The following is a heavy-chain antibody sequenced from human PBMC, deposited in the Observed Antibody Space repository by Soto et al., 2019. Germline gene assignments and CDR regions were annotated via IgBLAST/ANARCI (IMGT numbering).Heavy chain of an antibody. CDR1: GYTFTGYS. Sequence: ASVKVSCKASGYTFTGYSMHWVRQAPGQRLEWMGWINVGTGDAKYSEKFLGRVTITRDTSASTAYMELSSLRSEDTAVYYCARDMCGTYQYYGVDVWGQGTTVTVSS. D-gene: IGHD1-26*01. V-gene: IGHV1-3*01. CDR3: ARDMCGTYQYYGVDV. CDR2: INVGTGDA. J-gene: IGHJ6*02.